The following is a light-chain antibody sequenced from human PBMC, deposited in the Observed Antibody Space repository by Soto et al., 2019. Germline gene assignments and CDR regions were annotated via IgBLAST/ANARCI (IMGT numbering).Light chain of an antibody. V-gene: IGKV1-5*03. CDR1: QTISSW. CDR3: QHHNSYSEA. Sequence: DIQMTQSPSTLSGSVGDRFTITCRASQTISSWLAWYQHKPGKAPKLLIYKASTLKSGVPSRFSCSGSGTEFTLTISSLQPDDFATYYCQHHNSYSEAFGQGTKVDIK. J-gene: IGKJ1*01. CDR2: KAS.